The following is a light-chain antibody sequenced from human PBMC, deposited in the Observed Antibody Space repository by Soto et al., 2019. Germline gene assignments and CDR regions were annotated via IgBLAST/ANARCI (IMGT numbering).Light chain of an antibody. J-gene: IGKJ5*01. CDR2: GAS. CDR1: QSVSSSY. CDR3: QQYGSSRSIT. Sequence: EIALTQSPGTLSLSPGERATLSCRASQSVSSSYLAWYQQKPGQAPRLLIYGASSRATGIPDRFSGSGSGTDFTLTISRREPEDFAVYYCQQYGSSRSITFGQGTRLEIK. V-gene: IGKV3-20*01.